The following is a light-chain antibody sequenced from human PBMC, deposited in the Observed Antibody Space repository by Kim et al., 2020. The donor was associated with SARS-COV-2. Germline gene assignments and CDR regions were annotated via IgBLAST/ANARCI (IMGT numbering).Light chain of an antibody. CDR2: DAS. Sequence: SPLSASVGDRVTITCRASQSISSWLAWYQQKPGKAPKLLIYDASSLESGVPSRFSGSGSGTEFTLTISSLQPDDFATYYCQHQRTFGQGTKVDIK. V-gene: IGKV1-5*01. J-gene: IGKJ1*01. CDR1: QSISSW. CDR3: QHQRT.